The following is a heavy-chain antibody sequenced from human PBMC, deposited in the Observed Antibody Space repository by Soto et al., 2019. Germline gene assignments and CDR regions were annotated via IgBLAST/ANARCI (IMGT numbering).Heavy chain of an antibody. D-gene: IGHD3-16*01. Sequence: QVQLVESGGGVVQPGRSLRLSCAASGFTFSSLGMHWVRQAPGKGLEWVAIISNDGSSTYYADSVKGRSTISRDNSKNTLDLPPTSLRTEDSAIFYSVLEIGDSNDYPVDSWRQGTPVTVSS. CDR1: GFTFSSLG. CDR2: ISNDGSST. J-gene: IGHJ4*02. V-gene: IGHV3-30*03. CDR3: VLEIGDSNDYPVDS.